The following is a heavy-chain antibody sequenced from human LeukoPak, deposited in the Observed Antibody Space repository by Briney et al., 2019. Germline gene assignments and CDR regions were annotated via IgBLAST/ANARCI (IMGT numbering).Heavy chain of an antibody. CDR1: GFIFRNYA. J-gene: IGHJ4*02. V-gene: IGHV3-7*05. Sequence: GGSLRLSCAASGFIFRNYAMHWVRQAPGKGLEWVANIKPDGSEKYCVDSVKGRFTISRDNAKKSLYLQMSSLRAEDTAVYYCARDNSGSDPEHWARWGQGTLVIVSS. D-gene: IGHD5-12*01. CDR3: ARDNSGSDPEHWAR. CDR2: IKPDGSEK.